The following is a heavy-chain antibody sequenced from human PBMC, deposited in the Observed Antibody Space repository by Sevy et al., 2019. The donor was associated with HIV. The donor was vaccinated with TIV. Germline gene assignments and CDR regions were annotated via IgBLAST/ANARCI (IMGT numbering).Heavy chain of an antibody. CDR2: INPNSGGT. CDR1: GYTFTGYY. Sequence: ASVKVSCKASGYTFTGYYMHWVRQAPGQGLEWMGRINPNSGGTNYAQKFQGRVTMTRDTSISTAYMELRRLRSDDTAVYYCARVQYYYDILDPWGQGTLVTVSS. J-gene: IGHJ5*02. CDR3: ARVQYYYDILDP. D-gene: IGHD3-22*01. V-gene: IGHV1-2*06.